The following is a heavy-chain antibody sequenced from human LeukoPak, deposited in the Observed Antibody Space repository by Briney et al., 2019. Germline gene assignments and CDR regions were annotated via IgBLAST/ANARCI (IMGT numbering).Heavy chain of an antibody. CDR2: ISWNSGSI. Sequence: GGSLRLSCAASGFNFDDYAMHWVRQAPGKGLEWVSGISWNSGSIGYADSVKGRFTISRDNAKNSLYLQMNSLRAEDTALYYCAASLYGAYGSAAGGDYWGQGTLVTVSS. CDR1: GFNFDDYA. D-gene: IGHD3-10*01. V-gene: IGHV3-9*01. CDR3: AASLYGAYGSAAGGDY. J-gene: IGHJ4*02.